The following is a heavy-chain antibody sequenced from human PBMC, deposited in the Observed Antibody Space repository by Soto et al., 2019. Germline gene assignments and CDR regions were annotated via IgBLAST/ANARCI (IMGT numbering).Heavy chain of an antibody. CDR3: AMGGGYRCLDY. J-gene: IGHJ4*02. D-gene: IGHD5-12*01. V-gene: IGHV3-23*01. Sequence: PGGSLRLSCTGSGFTFGSYGMSWVRQVPGKGLEWVSFISNGGDATHYAASVKGRFTTSRDNSKNTLYLQMNTPRAEDTAVYYCAMGGGYRCLDYWGQGALVTVSS. CDR1: GFTFGSYG. CDR2: ISNGGDAT.